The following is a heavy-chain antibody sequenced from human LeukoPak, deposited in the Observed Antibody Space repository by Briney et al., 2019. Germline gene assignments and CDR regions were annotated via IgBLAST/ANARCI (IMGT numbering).Heavy chain of an antibody. CDR3: ARDMTDWWFDP. D-gene: IGHD3-9*01. Sequence: SETLSLTCTVSGGSISSYYWSWIRQPPGKGLEWIGYIYDSGSTHYNPSLKSRVTISVDTSKNQFSLKLSSVTAADTAVYYCARDMTDWWFDPWGQGTLVTVSS. J-gene: IGHJ5*02. CDR1: GGSISSYY. V-gene: IGHV4-59*12. CDR2: IYDSGST.